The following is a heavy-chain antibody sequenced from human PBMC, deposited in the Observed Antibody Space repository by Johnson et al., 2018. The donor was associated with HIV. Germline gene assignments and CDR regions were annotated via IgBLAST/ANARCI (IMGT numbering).Heavy chain of an antibody. D-gene: IGHD3-22*01. J-gene: IGHJ3*02. V-gene: IGHV3-30*02. CDR1: GFTFSGYA. CDR3: AREYYYDSSGYNAFDI. Sequence: QVQLVESGGGVVQPGGSLRLSCEVSGFTFSGYAMNWVRQAPGKGLEWVAFIRYDGSNKYYADSVKGRFTISRDNSKNTLYLQMNSLRAEDTAVYYCAREYYYDSSGYNAFDIWGQGTMVTVSS. CDR2: IRYDGSNK.